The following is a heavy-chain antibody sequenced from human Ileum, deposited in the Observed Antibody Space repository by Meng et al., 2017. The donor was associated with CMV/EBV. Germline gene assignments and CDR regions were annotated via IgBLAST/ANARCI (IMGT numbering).Heavy chain of an antibody. CDR1: GDSVSGNNVA. V-gene: IGHV6-1*01. J-gene: IGHJ1*01. Sequence: SETLSLTCAISGDSVSGNNVAWNWIRLSPSRGLEWLGRTYYRSKWYTDYAVSVRSRLIINPDTSKNQFSLQLSSVTPEDSAVYYCARQYDNKLPHWGQGTLVTV. D-gene: IGHD3-22*01. CDR3: ARQYDNKLPH. CDR2: TYYRSKWYT.